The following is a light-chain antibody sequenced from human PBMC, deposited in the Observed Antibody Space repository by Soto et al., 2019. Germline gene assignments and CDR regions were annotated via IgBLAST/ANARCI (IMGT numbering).Light chain of an antibody. CDR2: GAS. Sequence: EIVLTQSPGTLSLSPGERATLSCRASQSVSSSYLAWYQQKPGQAPRLLIYGASSRATGIPDRFSGSGSGTDCTLTISRLEPEDFPVYYCQQYGSSLWTFGQGNKLEIK. J-gene: IGKJ1*01. CDR3: QQYGSSLWT. CDR1: QSVSSSY. V-gene: IGKV3-20*01.